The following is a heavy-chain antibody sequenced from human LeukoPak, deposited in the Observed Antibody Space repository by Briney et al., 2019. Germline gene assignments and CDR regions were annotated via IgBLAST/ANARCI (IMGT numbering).Heavy chain of an antibody. V-gene: IGHV1-46*01. J-gene: IGHJ6*02. CDR3: ARDPRRIYEKAYYYYGMDV. CDR2: INPSGGST. CDR1: GYTFTSYY. D-gene: IGHD2-21*01. Sequence: ASVKVSCKASGYTFTSYYMHWVRQAPGQGLEWMGIINPSGGSTSYAQKFQGRVTVTRDTSTSTVYMELSSLRSEDTAVYYCARDPRRIYEKAYYYYGMDVWGQGTTVTVSS.